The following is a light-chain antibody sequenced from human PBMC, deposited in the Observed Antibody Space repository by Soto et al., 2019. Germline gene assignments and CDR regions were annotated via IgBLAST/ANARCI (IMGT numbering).Light chain of an antibody. J-gene: IGLJ2*01. CDR2: DNT. CDR3: QSYDSSLSVV. V-gene: IGLV1-40*01. Sequence: QSVLTQPPSVSGAPGQRVTISCTGSGSTIGAGYDVHWYQQLPGTAPRLLIYDNTNRPSGVPDRFSGSKSGTSASLAISGLQAEDEVDYYCQSYDSSLSVVFGGGTKLTVL. CDR1: GSTIGAGYD.